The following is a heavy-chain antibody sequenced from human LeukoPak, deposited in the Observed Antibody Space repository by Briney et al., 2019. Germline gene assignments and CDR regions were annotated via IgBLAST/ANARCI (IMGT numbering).Heavy chain of an antibody. CDR2: ISYDGSNK. D-gene: IGHD3-10*01. J-gene: IGHJ1*01. V-gene: IGHV3-30-3*01. Sequence: GRSLTLSCAASGFIFSSYAMHWVRQAPGKGMECLAVISYDGSNKYYAASVTGRLTIYRHNTKNTLHLQINSLRAEGTAVYYCAMAFITITYAEYFQHWGQGTLVTVSS. CDR1: GFIFSSYA. CDR3: AMAFITITYAEYFQH.